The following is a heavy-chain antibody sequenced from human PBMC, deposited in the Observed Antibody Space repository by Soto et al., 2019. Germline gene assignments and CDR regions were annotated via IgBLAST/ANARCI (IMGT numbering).Heavy chain of an antibody. D-gene: IGHD6-13*01. J-gene: IGHJ5*02. CDR1: GFTFSSYA. Sequence: GGSLRLSCAASGFTFSSYAMSWVRQAPGKGLEWVSAISGSGGSTYYADSVKGRFTISRDNSKNTLYLQMNSLRAEDTAVYYCAKEILPGYSSSWYGNWFDPWGQGTLVTVSS. CDR2: ISGSGGST. V-gene: IGHV3-23*01. CDR3: AKEILPGYSSSWYGNWFDP.